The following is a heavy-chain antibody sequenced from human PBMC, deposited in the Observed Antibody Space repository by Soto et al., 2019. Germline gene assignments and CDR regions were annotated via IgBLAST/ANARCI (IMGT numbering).Heavy chain of an antibody. CDR1: GGSFSGYY. CDR3: ARLRVDSSSWPSFDY. Sequence: PSETLSLTCAVYGGSFSGYYWSWIRQPPGKGLEWIGEINHSGSTNYNPSLKSRVTISVDTSKNQFSLKLSSVTAADTAVYYCARLRVDSSSWPSFDYWGQGTLVTVSS. D-gene: IGHD6-13*01. J-gene: IGHJ4*02. V-gene: IGHV4-34*01. CDR2: INHSGST.